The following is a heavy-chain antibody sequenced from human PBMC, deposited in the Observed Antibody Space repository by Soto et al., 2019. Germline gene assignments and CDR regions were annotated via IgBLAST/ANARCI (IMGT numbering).Heavy chain of an antibody. V-gene: IGHV1-2*02. Sequence: ASVKVSCKASRYTFTDYYIHWVRQSPGQGLEWMGWINPNSGVTKFPQKFQGRVTMTRDTSITTVYMELSRLTSDDTAIYYCARAGLATLELATTYWGQGTLVTVSS. CDR2: INPNSGVT. CDR1: RYTFTDYY. J-gene: IGHJ4*02. CDR3: ARAGLATLELATTY. D-gene: IGHD5-12*01.